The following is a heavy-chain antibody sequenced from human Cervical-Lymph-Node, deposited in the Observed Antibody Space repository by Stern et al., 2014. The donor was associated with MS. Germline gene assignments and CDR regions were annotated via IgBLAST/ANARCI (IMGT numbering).Heavy chain of an antibody. V-gene: IGHV4-59*01. J-gene: IGHJ4*02. D-gene: IGHD3-3*01. CDR2: VYHSGST. Sequence: QVQLVQSGPGLVKPSETLSLTCTVSGGSISGYYWSWIRQPPGKGLEWVGYVYHSGSTNYNPSLKSRVTTSLDTSKNQFSLKLSSVTAADTAVYYCASSIPDFWSGYNTFDYWGQGTLVTVSS. CDR1: GGSISGYY. CDR3: ASSIPDFWSGYNTFDY.